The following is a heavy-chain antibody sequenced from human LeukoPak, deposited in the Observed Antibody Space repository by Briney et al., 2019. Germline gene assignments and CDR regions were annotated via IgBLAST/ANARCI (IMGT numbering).Heavy chain of an antibody. J-gene: IGHJ5*02. V-gene: IGHV4-4*07. CDR3: ARGGFTKFDH. CDR1: GDSISSYY. Sequence: PSETLSLTCAVSGDSISSYYWSWIRQPAGKGLEWIGRIYTTGSTNYNPSLKSRVTMSVDTSNNQFSLKLSSVTAADTAVYYCARGGFTKFDHWGQGTLVTVSS. CDR2: IYTTGST. D-gene: IGHD3-3*01.